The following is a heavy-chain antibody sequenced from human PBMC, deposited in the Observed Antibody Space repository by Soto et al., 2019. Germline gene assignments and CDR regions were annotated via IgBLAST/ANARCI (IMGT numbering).Heavy chain of an antibody. CDR1: GDSVSSNSGA. V-gene: IGHV6-1*01. D-gene: IGHD3-10*01. CDR3: AGVTWLRGMDV. J-gene: IGHJ6*02. Sequence: PSQTLSLTRVISGDSVSSNSGAWNWIRQSPSRGLEWLGRTYYRSRWSFDYALSVKSRLTIDPDTSKNQFSLHLDSLTPEDTAVYYCAGVTWLRGMDVWGQGTPVTVSS. CDR2: TYYRSRWSF.